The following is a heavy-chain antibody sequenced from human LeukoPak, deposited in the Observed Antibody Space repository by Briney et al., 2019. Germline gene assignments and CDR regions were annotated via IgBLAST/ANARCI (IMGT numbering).Heavy chain of an antibody. J-gene: IGHJ4*02. Sequence: PGGSLRLSCAASGFTFSSRPMSWVRQAPGKGLEWVSGISGSGGATYYVDSVKGRFTVSRDNSKNTLFLQMNSLRAEDTAVYYCAKSAWLEYWGQGTLVTVSS. V-gene: IGHV3-23*01. CDR2: ISGSGGAT. CDR1: GFTFSSRP. CDR3: AKSAWLEY.